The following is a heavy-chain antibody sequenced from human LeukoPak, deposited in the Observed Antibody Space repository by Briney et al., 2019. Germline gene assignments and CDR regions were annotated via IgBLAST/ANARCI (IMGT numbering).Heavy chain of an antibody. J-gene: IGHJ6*02. CDR3: ARGTTHTELWAYYYYGMDV. CDR1: GGSISSYY. CDR2: IYYSGST. Sequence: SETLSLTCTVSGGSISSYYWSWIRQPPGKGLGWIGYIYYSGSTNYNPSLKSRVTISVDTSKNQFSLKLSSVTAADTAVYYCARGTTHTELWAYYYYGMDVWGQGTTVTVSS. V-gene: IGHV4-59*01. D-gene: IGHD2-21*01.